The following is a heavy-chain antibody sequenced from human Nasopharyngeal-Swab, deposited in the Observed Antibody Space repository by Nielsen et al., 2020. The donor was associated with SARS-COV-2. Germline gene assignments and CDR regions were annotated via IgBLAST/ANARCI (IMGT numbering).Heavy chain of an antibody. J-gene: IGHJ3*01. CDR3: ARVLDYYDSSGYDTWDVFAL. Sequence: GESLKISCAVSGFTFTNYWMHWVRRTPGKGLVWVSRINIDGSRTGYADSVKGRFTISRDNAKNTLFLQMNSLRAEDTAVYYCARVLDYYDSSGYDTWDVFALWGQGTMVTVSS. D-gene: IGHD3-22*01. CDR1: GFTFTNYW. CDR2: INIDGSRT. V-gene: IGHV3-74*01.